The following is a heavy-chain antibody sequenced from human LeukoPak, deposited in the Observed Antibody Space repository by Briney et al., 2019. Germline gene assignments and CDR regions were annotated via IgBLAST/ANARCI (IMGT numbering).Heavy chain of an antibody. V-gene: IGHV3-49*04. CDR2: IRSKAYGGTI. D-gene: IGHD1-20*01. J-gene: IGHJ4*02. CDR3: TRGITGTKTDY. Sequence: GGSLRLSCTASGFTFGDYAMSWVRQAPGKGLEWVGFIRSKAYGGTIAYAASVKGRFTISRDDSKSIAYLQMSSLKTEDTAVYYCTRGITGTKTDYWGQGTLVTVSS. CDR1: GFTFGDYA.